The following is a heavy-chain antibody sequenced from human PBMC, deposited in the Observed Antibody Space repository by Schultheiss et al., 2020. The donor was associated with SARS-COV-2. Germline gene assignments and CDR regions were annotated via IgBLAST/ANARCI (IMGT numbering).Heavy chain of an antibody. Sequence: SQTLSLTCTVSGGSISSYYWSWIRQPAGKGLEWIGRIYTSGSTNYNPSLKSRVTMSVDTSKNQFSLKLSSVTAADTAVYYCAARGPFGFFDYWGQGTLVTVSS. D-gene: IGHD3-3*01. J-gene: IGHJ4*02. CDR1: GGSISSYY. V-gene: IGHV4-4*07. CDR2: IYTSGST. CDR3: AARGPFGFFDY.